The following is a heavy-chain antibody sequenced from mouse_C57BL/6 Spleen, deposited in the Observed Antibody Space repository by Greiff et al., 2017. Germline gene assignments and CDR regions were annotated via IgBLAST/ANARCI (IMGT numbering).Heavy chain of an antibody. V-gene: IGHV1-39*01. CDR3: ARSEILITTVPSMDY. CDR1: GYSFTDYN. CDR2: IKPNYGTT. D-gene: IGHD1-1*01. Sequence: VQLQQSGPELVKPGASVKISCKASGYSFTDYNMNWVKQSNGKSLEWIGVIKPNYGTTSYNQKFKGKATLTVDQSSSTAYVQLNSRTSEDSSVYYCARSEILITTVPSMDYWGQGTSVTVSS. J-gene: IGHJ4*01.